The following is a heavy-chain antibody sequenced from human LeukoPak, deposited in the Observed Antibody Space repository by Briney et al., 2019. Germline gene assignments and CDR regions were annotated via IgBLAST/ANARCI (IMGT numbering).Heavy chain of an antibody. CDR2: IIPIFGTA. J-gene: IGHJ6*03. Sequence: ASVKVSCKASGGTFSSYAISWVRQAPGQGLEWMGGIIPIFGTANYAQKFQGRVTITTDESTSTAYMELSSLRSEDTAVYYCARGGGIEAAGRVVDYYYYMDVWGKGTTVTVSS. CDR1: GGTFSSYA. V-gene: IGHV1-69*05. CDR3: ARGGGIEAAGRVVDYYYYMDV. D-gene: IGHD6-13*01.